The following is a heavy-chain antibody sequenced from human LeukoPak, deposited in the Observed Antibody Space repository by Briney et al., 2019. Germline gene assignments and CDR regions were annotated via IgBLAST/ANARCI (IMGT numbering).Heavy chain of an antibody. V-gene: IGHV3-48*01. D-gene: IGHD2-21*02. CDR1: EFTFSSYS. CDR3: ARAYCGGDCYLDY. Sequence: GGSLRLSCAASEFTFSSYSMNWVRQAPGKGLEWVSYITNSGNSKSYADSVKGRFTISRDNTKSSLYLQMNGLRAEDTAVYYCARAYCGGDCYLDYWGQGTLVTVSS. J-gene: IGHJ4*02. CDR2: ITNSGNSK.